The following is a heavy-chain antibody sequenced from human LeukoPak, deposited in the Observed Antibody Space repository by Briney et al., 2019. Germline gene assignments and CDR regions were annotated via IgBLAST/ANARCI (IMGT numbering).Heavy chain of an antibody. D-gene: IGHD4-23*01. V-gene: IGHV3-53*01. CDR1: GFTVSSSY. Sequence: GGSLRLSCAASGFTVSSSYMSWVRQAPGKGLEWVSVIYSGGSTYYADSVKGRSTISRDNSKNSLYLQMNSLRAEDTAIYYCARDSPDYDGKGFDYWGQGTLVTVSS. J-gene: IGHJ4*02. CDR2: IYSGGST. CDR3: ARDSPDYDGKGFDY.